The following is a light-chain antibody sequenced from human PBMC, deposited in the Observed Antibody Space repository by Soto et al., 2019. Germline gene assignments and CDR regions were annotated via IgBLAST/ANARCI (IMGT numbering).Light chain of an antibody. CDR1: RSNIGAGYD. V-gene: IGLV1-40*01. Sequence: QSVLTQPPSASGTPGQRVSISCSGSRSNIGAGYDVHWYQQRPGTAPKLLIYGNKNRPSGVPDRVSGSKSGTSASLAITGLQAEDAADYYCKSYESSLSVSYGFGTGNKVTVL. CDR3: KSYESSLSVSYG. J-gene: IGLJ1*01. CDR2: GNK.